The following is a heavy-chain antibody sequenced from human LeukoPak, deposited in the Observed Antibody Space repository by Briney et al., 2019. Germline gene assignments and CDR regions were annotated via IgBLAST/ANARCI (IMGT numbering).Heavy chain of an antibody. D-gene: IGHD6-13*01. CDR1: GYTFTGYY. J-gene: IGHJ4*02. Sequence: ASVKVSCKASGYTFTGYYIHWVRQAPGQGLELGGRINPDSGGADFPQKFQGRVTLTRDTSITTAYMDLTKLTSDDTAVYYCVRDSGRAAANRWGQGTLITVSS. CDR3: VRDSGRAAANR. CDR2: INPDSGGA. V-gene: IGHV1-2*06.